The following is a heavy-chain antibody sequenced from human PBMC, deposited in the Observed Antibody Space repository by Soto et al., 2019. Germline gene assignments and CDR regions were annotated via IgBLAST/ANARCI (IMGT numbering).Heavy chain of an antibody. V-gene: IGHV1-18*04. J-gene: IGHJ6*02. CDR2: ISAYNGNK. CDR3: ARNLAVAAHYYYYGMDV. Sequence: ASVKVSCKASGYTFTSYVISCVRQAPGRGLEWMGWISAYNGNKNYAHNLQARVTMTTDTSTSTAYIELRRLRSEETAVYYCARNLAVAAHYYYYGMDVWGQGTTVTVSS. D-gene: IGHD6-19*01. CDR1: GYTFTSYV.